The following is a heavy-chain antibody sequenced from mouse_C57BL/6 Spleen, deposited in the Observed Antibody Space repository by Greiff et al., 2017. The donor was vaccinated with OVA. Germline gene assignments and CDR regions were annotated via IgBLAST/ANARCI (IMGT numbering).Heavy chain of an antibody. CDR2: ISDGGSYT. V-gene: IGHV5-4*01. CDR1: GFTFSSYA. J-gene: IGHJ3*01. D-gene: IGHD2-4*01. CDR3: AREEGDYLAY. Sequence: EVQVVESGGGLVKPGGSLKLSCAASGFTFSSYAMSWVRQTPEKRLEWVATISDGGSYTYYPDNVKGRFTISRDNAKNNLYLQMSHLKSEDTAMYYCAREEGDYLAYWGQGTLVTVSA.